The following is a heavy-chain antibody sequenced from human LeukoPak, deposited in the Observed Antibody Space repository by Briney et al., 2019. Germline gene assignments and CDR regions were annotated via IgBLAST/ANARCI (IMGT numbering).Heavy chain of an antibody. V-gene: IGHV3-21*06. CDR2: IGPTGSDR. Sequence: PGGSLRLSCTASGLTFSTSGFNWVRRDPGKGLEWVASIGPTGSDRYHADSIKGRFTISRDNANNFLYLQMNSLRAEDTAVYYCATETNGRHYDYWGQGTLLTVSS. J-gene: IGHJ4*02. CDR3: ATETNGRHYDY. CDR1: GLTFSTSG. D-gene: IGHD1-14*01.